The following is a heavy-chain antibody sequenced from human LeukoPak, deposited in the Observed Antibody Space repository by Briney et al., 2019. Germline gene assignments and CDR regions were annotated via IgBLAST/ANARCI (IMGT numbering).Heavy chain of an antibody. CDR1: GYTFTSYG. Sequence: ASVKVSCKASGYTFTSYGISWVRQAPGQGLEWMGWISAYNGNTNYAQKLQGRVTMTTDTSTSTAYMELRSLRSDDTAVYYCARDNSYCSGGSCYVWFDPWGQGTLVTVSS. J-gene: IGHJ5*02. CDR2: ISAYNGNT. V-gene: IGHV1-18*01. CDR3: ARDNSYCSGGSCYVWFDP. D-gene: IGHD2-15*01.